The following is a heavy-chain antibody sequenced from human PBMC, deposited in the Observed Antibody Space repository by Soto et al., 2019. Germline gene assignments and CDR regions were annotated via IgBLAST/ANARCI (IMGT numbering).Heavy chain of an antibody. CDR3: ARVYFAWSVGY. D-gene: IGHD3-9*01. J-gene: IGHJ4*02. Sequence: SQTQRLTYAVYGGTVSVYYCSWIRQPPRKGLEWIGEINHSGSTNYSPSLKSRVTISVDTSKNQFSLKLSSVTAADTAVYYCARVYFAWSVGYWGEGPLVTVSS. CDR1: GGTVSVYY. V-gene: IGHV4-34*01. CDR2: INHSGST.